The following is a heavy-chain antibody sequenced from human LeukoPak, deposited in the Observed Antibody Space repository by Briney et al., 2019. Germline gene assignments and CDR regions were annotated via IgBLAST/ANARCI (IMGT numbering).Heavy chain of an antibody. D-gene: IGHD2-2*01. CDR1: GYSFSNYW. CDR2: IYPDDSDT. Sequence: GESLKISCKGSGYSFSNYWIGWVRPMPGKGLEWMGIIYPDDSDTRYSPSFQGQVTISADKSINTAYLQWSSLKASDTAMYYCARRGGSSTPDDYWGQGTLVTVSS. V-gene: IGHV5-51*01. CDR3: ARRGGSSTPDDY. J-gene: IGHJ4*02.